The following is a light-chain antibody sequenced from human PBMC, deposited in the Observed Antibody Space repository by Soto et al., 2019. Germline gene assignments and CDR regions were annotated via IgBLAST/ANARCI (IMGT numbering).Light chain of an antibody. Sequence: DIVMTQSPDSLAVSLGERATINCKSSQSVLYSSNNKNYLAWYQHKPGQPPKPLIYWASTRESGVPDRFSGSGSGTDFTLTISSLQAEDVAVYYCQQYYTTPRTFGQGTKVEIK. CDR2: WAS. CDR3: QQYYTTPRT. V-gene: IGKV4-1*01. CDR1: QSVLYSSNNKNY. J-gene: IGKJ1*01.